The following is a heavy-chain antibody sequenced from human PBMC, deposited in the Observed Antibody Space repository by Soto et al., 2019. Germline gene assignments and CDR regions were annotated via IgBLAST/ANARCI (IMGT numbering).Heavy chain of an antibody. CDR3: ARGDYGDSIDY. V-gene: IGHV4-59*01. J-gene: IGHJ4*02. Sequence: PSETLSLTCTVSGGSISSYYWSWIRQPPGKGLEWIGYVYFSGSTNYNPSLKSRVTISMDTSKNQFSLKLSSVTAADTAVYYCARGDYGDSIDYWGQGTLVTVSS. CDR1: GGSISSYY. CDR2: VYFSGST. D-gene: IGHD4-17*01.